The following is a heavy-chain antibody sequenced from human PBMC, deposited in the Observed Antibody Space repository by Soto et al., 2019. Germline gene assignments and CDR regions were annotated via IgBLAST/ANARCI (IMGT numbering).Heavy chain of an antibody. CDR1: GFTFSSYA. CDR2: ISYDGSNK. V-gene: IGHV3-30-3*01. CDR3: AREFHGIVTSYYYYGMDV. J-gene: IGHJ6*02. D-gene: IGHD3-22*01. Sequence: GGSLRLSCAASGFTFSSYAMHWVRQAPGKGLEWVAVISYDGSNKYYADSVKGRFTISRDNSKNTLYLQMNSLRAEDTAVYYCAREFHGIVTSYYYYGMDVWGQGTTVTVSS.